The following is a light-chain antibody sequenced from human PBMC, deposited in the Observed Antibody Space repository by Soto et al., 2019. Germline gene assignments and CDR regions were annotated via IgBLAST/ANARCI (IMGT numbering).Light chain of an antibody. J-gene: IGKJ3*01. CDR2: AAS. CDR1: QGISNY. Sequence: DIQMTQSPSSLSASVGDRVTITCRASQGISNYLAWYKQKPGKVPKLLIYAASTLQSGVPSRFSGSGSGTDFTLTSSSLQPEDVATYFCQKYNSAAFSVRPETKVDIK. CDR3: QKYNSAAFS. V-gene: IGKV1-27*01.